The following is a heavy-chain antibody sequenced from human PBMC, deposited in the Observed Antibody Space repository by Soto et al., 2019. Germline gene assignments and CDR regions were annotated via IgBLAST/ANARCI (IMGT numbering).Heavy chain of an antibody. J-gene: IGHJ4*02. CDR3: AREGNLGRWLQPLDF. Sequence: SETLSLTCXVSGDSISNSRFYWAWIRQPPGEGLEWIGSIYHTGNAYYNPSLKSRVTIFVDTSKNHFSLRLISVTAADTAMYFCAREGNLGRWLQPLDFWGQGTLVTVSS. V-gene: IGHV4-39*07. CDR2: IYHTGNA. D-gene: IGHD5-12*01. CDR1: GDSISNSRFY.